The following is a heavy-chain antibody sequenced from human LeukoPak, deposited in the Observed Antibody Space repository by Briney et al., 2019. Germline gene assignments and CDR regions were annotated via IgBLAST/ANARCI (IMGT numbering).Heavy chain of an antibody. D-gene: IGHD2-21*02. CDR2: IYSGGST. Sequence: GGSLRLSCAVSGFTVSYNYMSWVRQAPGKGLEWVSVIYSGGSTYYADSVKGRFTISRDNSKNTLFLQMNSLRAEDTAVYYCARGGHDFNPFYWWGQGTLVTVSS. V-gene: IGHV3-53*01. CDR3: ARGGHDFNPFYW. J-gene: IGHJ4*02. CDR1: GFTVSYNY.